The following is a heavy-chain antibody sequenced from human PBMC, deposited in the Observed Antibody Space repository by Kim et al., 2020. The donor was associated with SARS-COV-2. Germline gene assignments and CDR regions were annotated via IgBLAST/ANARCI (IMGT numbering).Heavy chain of an antibody. Sequence: ASVKVSCKASGYTFTSYGISWVRQAPGQGLEWMGWISAYNGNTNYAQKLQGRVTMTTDTSTSTAYMELRSLRSDDTAVYYCARDGIVLMVYTTVPPFDYWGQGTLVTVSS. V-gene: IGHV1-18*01. D-gene: IGHD2-8*01. CDR1: GYTFTSYG. CDR2: ISAYNGNT. CDR3: ARDGIVLMVYTTVPPFDY. J-gene: IGHJ4*02.